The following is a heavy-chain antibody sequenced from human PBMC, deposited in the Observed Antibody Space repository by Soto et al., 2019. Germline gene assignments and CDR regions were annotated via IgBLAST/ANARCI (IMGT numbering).Heavy chain of an antibody. D-gene: IGHD3-10*01. CDR2: MNPNSGNT. CDR3: ARGFRYGSGPREPINDY. J-gene: IGHJ4*02. V-gene: IGHV1-8*01. CDR1: GYTFTCYD. Sequence: ASVKVSCKASGYTFTCYDINWVRQATGQGLEWMGWMNPNSGNTGYAQKFQGRVTMTRNTSISTAYMELSSLRSEDTAVYYCARGFRYGSGPREPINDYWGQGTLVTVSS.